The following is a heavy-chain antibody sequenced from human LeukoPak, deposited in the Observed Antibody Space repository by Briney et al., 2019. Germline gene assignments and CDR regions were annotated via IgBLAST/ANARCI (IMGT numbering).Heavy chain of an antibody. Sequence: SETLSLTCTVSGGSMNYYYWTWIRQPPGKGLEWIGYVYFRGNANSTPSLQSRVTMSIDTSKNQFSLKLSSVTAADTAVYYCARGRGLDYWGQGTLVTVSS. J-gene: IGHJ4*02. V-gene: IGHV4-59*01. CDR2: VYFRGNA. CDR1: GGSMNYYY. D-gene: IGHD3-10*01. CDR3: ARGRGLDY.